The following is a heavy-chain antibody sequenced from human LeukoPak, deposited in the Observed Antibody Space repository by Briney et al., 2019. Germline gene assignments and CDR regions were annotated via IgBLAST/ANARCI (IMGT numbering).Heavy chain of an antibody. CDR1: GFTLSSYW. Sequence: GGSLRLSCAASGFTLSSYWVSWVRQAPGKGLEWVANIKQDGSEKYYVDSVKGRFTISRDNAKNSLYLQMNSLRAEDTAVYYCARGGNYYGSGRTSFDYWGQGTLVTVSS. D-gene: IGHD3-10*01. CDR3: ARGGNYYGSGRTSFDY. V-gene: IGHV3-7*04. CDR2: IKQDGSEK. J-gene: IGHJ4*02.